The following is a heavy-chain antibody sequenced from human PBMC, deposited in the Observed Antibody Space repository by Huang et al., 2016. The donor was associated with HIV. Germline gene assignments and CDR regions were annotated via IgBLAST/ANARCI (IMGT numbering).Heavy chain of an antibody. J-gene: IGHJ6*03. Sequence: QLVESGGNLVQPGRSLRISCSASGFSFRDFDMAWFRQAPGKGLEWVGFLRRKAYGGAPEYAESVKGRFTSSRDDSKPIAYLQMNSLKTEDTAVYYCARCGNSALGYYFYYYMDVWGKGTTVTVSS. CDR2: LRRKAYGGAP. D-gene: IGHD1-1*01. CDR3: ARCGNSALGYYFYYYMDV. V-gene: IGHV3-49*03. CDR1: GFSFRDFD.